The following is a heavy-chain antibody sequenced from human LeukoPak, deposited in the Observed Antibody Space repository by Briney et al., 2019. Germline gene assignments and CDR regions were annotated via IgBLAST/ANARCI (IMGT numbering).Heavy chain of an antibody. CDR2: INAGGGST. J-gene: IGHJ6*03. CDR1: GFTFSSYA. V-gene: IGHV3-23*01. D-gene: IGHD3-10*01. CDR3: AKEKGSGDYYYYYMDV. Sequence: PGGSLRLSCVVSGFTFSSYAMTWVRQTPGKGLEWVSSINAGGGSTDFADSVKGRFTISRDRSKNTLYLQMNSLRVEDTAIYYCAKEKGSGDYYYYYMDVWGKGTTVTVSS.